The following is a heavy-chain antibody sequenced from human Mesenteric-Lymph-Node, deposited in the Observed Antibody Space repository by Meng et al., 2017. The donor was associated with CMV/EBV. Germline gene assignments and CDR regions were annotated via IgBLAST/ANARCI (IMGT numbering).Heavy chain of an antibody. CDR2: IRYDGSNK. CDR3: AKGGLRELRQTIDY. CDR1: GFTFSSYG. Sequence: GESLKISCAASGFTFSSYGVHWVRQAPGKGLEWVAFIRYDGSNKYYADSVKGRFTISRDNSKNTLYLQMNSLRAEDTAVYYCAKGGLRELRQTIDYWGQGTLVTVSS. D-gene: IGHD1-26*01. J-gene: IGHJ4*02. V-gene: IGHV3-30*02.